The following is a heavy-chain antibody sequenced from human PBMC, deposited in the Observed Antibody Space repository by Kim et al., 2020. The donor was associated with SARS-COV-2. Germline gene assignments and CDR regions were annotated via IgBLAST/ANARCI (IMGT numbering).Heavy chain of an antibody. Sequence: DLVKGRFTISRDNSENTLYLQMNSLRVEDTAVYYCAKETGTWARYGMDVWGQGTTVTVSS. V-gene: IGHV3-23*01. D-gene: IGHD1-7*01. CDR3: AKETGTWARYGMDV. J-gene: IGHJ6*02.